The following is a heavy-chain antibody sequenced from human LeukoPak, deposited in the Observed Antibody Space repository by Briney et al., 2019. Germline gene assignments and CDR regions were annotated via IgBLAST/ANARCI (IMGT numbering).Heavy chain of an antibody. V-gene: IGHV1-18*01. CDR1: GYTFTAYG. CDR3: ARADYDSSGYYSHGVF. Sequence: AASVKVSCKASGYTFTAYGISWVRQAPGQGLEWMGWISASNGNTNYAQKFQGRVTMTTDSSTNTAYMDLRSLRSDDTAVYYCARADYDSSGYYSHGVFWGQGTLVTVSS. D-gene: IGHD3-22*01. CDR2: ISASNGNT. J-gene: IGHJ4*02.